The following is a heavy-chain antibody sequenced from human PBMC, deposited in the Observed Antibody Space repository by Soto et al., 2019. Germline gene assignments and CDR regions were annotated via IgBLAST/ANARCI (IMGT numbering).Heavy chain of an antibody. CDR2: IYNTGST. CDR3: ARVNYYASYGDRDGPYYFDY. J-gene: IGHJ4*02. Sequence: QVRLQESGPGLVKPSQTLSLTCTVSGAYISSCGYYWRWIRQPPGRVMELIGHIYNTGSTNYNPYLKSRFTMSLDTSKNHFSVRLGSVTGADTAMYYCARVNYYASYGDRDGPYYFDYWCQGALVTVSS. CDR1: GAYISSCGYY. D-gene: IGHD3-22*01. V-gene: IGHV4-31*03.